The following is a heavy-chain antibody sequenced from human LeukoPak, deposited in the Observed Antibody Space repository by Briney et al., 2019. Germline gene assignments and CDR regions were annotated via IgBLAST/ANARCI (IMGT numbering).Heavy chain of an antibody. J-gene: IGHJ6*03. CDR2: IIPMFGTT. CDR3: ASRFGGAYYFYMDV. Sequence: SVKVSCKASGGTFSSYGLSWVRQAPGQGLEWMGEIIPMFGTTNYAQKLQGRVTITADKFTSTAYMEPSSLTSEDTAVYYCASRFGGAYYFYMDVWGKGTPVTVSS. D-gene: IGHD3-10*01. V-gene: IGHV1-69*06. CDR1: GGTFSSYG.